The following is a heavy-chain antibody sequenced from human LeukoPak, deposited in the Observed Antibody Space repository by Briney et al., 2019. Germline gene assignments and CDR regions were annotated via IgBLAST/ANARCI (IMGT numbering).Heavy chain of an antibody. CDR1: GFTFSSYS. D-gene: IGHD1-26*01. CDR2: LSGSGGST. Sequence: GGSLRLSCAASGFTFSSYSMNWVRQGPGKGLEWVSGLSGSGGSTYYADSVKGRFTISRDNSWNTVYLQINSLRAEDTAIYYCAKAKSGSYSPFDSWGQGALVTVSS. J-gene: IGHJ4*02. V-gene: IGHV3-23*01. CDR3: AKAKSGSYSPFDS.